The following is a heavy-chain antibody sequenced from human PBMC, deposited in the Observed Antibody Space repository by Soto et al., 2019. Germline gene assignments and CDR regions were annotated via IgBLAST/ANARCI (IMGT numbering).Heavy chain of an antibody. CDR1: GYTFTTYG. D-gene: IGHD4-4*01. CDR3: ARDHRPTTVTQYYFDY. Sequence: QVQLVQSGVEVKNPGASVKVSCKGSGYTFTTYGISWVRQAPGQGLEWMGWISVYKGDTNYAQKLQGRVTMTTDTXTXXAYMELRSLRSDDTAVYYCARDHRPTTVTQYYFDYWGQGTLVTVSS. J-gene: IGHJ4*02. V-gene: IGHV1-18*01. CDR2: ISVYKGDT.